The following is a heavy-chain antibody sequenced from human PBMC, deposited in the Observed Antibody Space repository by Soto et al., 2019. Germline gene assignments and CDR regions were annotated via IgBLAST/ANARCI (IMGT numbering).Heavy chain of an antibody. Sequence: QVHLVQSGGEVKKPGASVKVSCKASGYPFTSSGFSWVRQAPGQGLEWMGWISAYNGNTLYAQKFKGRVTMTTDTSTSTAYMELGSLRSDDTAVYYCATDPYCGSAPGCSSLDAWGQATTVTVSS. J-gene: IGHJ6*02. CDR2: ISAYNGNT. V-gene: IGHV1-18*04. CDR1: GYPFTSSG. D-gene: IGHD2-21*01. CDR3: ATDPYCGSAPGCSSLDA.